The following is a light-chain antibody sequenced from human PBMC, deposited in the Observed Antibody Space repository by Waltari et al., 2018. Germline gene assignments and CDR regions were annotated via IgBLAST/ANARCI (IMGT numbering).Light chain of an antibody. Sequence: IQMTQSPSSLSASVGDRVTITCQASQHIDNNLAWYQQKPGKVPNLLIYKASTLQSGVPSRCSGGGSGTDFTLTISRLQPEDFATYYCQHGHNIPWTFGQGTKVEIK. V-gene: IGKV1D-13*01. J-gene: IGKJ1*01. CDR2: KAS. CDR1: QHIDNN. CDR3: QHGHNIPWT.